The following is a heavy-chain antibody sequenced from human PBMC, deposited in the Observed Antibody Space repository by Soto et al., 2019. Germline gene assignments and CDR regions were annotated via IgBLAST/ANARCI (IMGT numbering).Heavy chain of an antibody. CDR2: IYYDGSKK. CDR1: GFTFSNYG. D-gene: IGHD2-21*01. Sequence: QVQLVESGGGVVQPGRSLGPSCAASGFTFSNYGMHWVRQAPGKGLEWVAVIYYDGSKKYYADSVKGRFTISRDNSKNTLWLQMNTLRAEDTAVYYCTRDIRSTYFDFWGQGTLVTVSS. CDR3: TRDIRSTYFDF. J-gene: IGHJ4*02. V-gene: IGHV3-33*01.